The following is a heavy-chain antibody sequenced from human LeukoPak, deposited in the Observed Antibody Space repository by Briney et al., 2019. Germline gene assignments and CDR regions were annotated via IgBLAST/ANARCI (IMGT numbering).Heavy chain of an antibody. V-gene: IGHV4-59*08. CDR1: GGSVSSYY. D-gene: IGHD3-10*01. Sequence: PSETLSLTCTVSGGSVSSYYWSWTRQPPGKGLEWIGYIYYSGSTNSNPSLKSRVTISIDTSRNNLSLKLSSVTAADTAVYYCARHGGVVRGEGRDAFDIWGQGTVVTVSS. J-gene: IGHJ3*02. CDR2: IYYSGST. CDR3: ARHGGVVRGEGRDAFDI.